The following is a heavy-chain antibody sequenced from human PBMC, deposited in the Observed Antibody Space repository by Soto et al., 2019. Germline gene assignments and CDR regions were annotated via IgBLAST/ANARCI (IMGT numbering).Heavy chain of an antibody. CDR3: ARRGPGLDS. Sequence: SETLSLTCSISGGSISSYYWTWIRQPPGKGLEWIGFIYYSGNTKYNPSLNSRVTISVDTSKNQFFLKLSSVTAADTAVYYCARRGPGLDSWGQGILVTVSS. CDR1: GGSISSYY. V-gene: IGHV4-59*01. CDR2: IYYSGNT. J-gene: IGHJ4*02.